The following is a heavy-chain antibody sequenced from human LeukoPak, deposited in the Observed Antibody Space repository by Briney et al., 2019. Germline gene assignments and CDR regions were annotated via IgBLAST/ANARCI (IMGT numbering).Heavy chain of an antibody. CDR2: IYHSGST. CDR3: ARGGIAAAGKSAFDY. Sequence: SETLSLTCAVSGGSISSSNWWSWVRQPPGKGLEWIGEIYHSGSTNYNPSLKSRVTISVDKSKNQFSLKLSSVTAADTAVYYCARGGIAAAGKSAFDYWGQGTLVTVSS. J-gene: IGHJ4*02. CDR1: GGSISSSNW. V-gene: IGHV4-4*02. D-gene: IGHD6-13*01.